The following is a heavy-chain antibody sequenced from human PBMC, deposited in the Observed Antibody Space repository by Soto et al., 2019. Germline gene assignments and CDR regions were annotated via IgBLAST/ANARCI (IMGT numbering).Heavy chain of an antibody. Sequence: VQLVQSGAEVKKPGASVKVSCKSSGDSFNDYYLHWVRQAPGQGLEWMGWINPNSGVTKYAQKFQGWVTMTRDTSIRTVYMELSRLRSDDTAVYYCARESGGATATLDYYYFYMDVCGKGTTVTVSS. V-gene: IGHV1-2*04. J-gene: IGHJ6*03. CDR3: ARESGGATATLDYYYFYMDV. CDR2: INPNSGVT. D-gene: IGHD5-12*01. CDR1: GDSFNDYY.